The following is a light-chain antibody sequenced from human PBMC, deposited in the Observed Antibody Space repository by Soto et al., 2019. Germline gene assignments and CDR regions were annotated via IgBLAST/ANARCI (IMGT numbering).Light chain of an antibody. Sequence: SVLTQPPSVSGTPGQRITFSCSGGSSNIGAHSVHWYQRLPGAAPKVLISDNDQRPSGVPDRFSGSKSGSSASLAISGLQSEDEADYFCAAWDDTLNGWMFGGGTKLTVL. V-gene: IGLV1-44*01. CDR3: AAWDDTLNGWM. J-gene: IGLJ3*02. CDR2: DND. CDR1: SSNIGAHS.